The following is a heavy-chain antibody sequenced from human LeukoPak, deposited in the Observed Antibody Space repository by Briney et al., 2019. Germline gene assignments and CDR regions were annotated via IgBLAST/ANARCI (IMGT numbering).Heavy chain of an antibody. D-gene: IGHD2-2*01. J-gene: IGHJ3*02. V-gene: IGHV4-59*01. CDR2: IYYSGST. CDR3: GRYLKPSALSVFDI. CDR1: GGSISNYY. Sequence: SETLSLTCTVSGGSISNYYWSWIRQPPGKGLEWIGYIYYSGSTNYNPSLKSRVTISVDTSKNQFSLKLSSVTAADTAVYYCGRYLKPSALSVFDIWGRGTMVTVSS.